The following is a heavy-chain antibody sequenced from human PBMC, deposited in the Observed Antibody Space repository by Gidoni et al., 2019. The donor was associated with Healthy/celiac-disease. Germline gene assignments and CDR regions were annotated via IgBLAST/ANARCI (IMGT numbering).Heavy chain of an antibody. CDR3: TTNSGWSEGYFDY. CDR2: IKSKTDGGTT. V-gene: IGHV3-15*01. D-gene: IGHD6-19*01. Sequence: EVQLVESGGGLVKPGGSLRLSCAASGFTFSNAWMSWFRQAPGKGLEWVGRIKSKTDGGTTDYAAPVKGRFTISRDDSKNTLYLQMNSLKTEDTAVYYCTTNSGWSEGYFDYWGQGTLVTVSS. J-gene: IGHJ4*02. CDR1: GFTFSNAW.